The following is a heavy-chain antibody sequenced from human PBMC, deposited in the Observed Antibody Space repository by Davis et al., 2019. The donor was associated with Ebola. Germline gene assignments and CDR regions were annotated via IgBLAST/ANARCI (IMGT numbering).Heavy chain of an antibody. CDR1: GFTVSSNY. CDR2: ISGSGGNT. Sequence: GESLKISCAASGFTVSSNYMSWVRQAPGKGLEWLSTISGSGGNTYYADSVKGRFTISRDNSKKTLYLQMSSLRAEDTAVYYCAKSGLSFGVVKYHYGMDVWGKGTTVTVSS. J-gene: IGHJ6*04. D-gene: IGHD3-3*01. CDR3: AKSGLSFGVVKYHYGMDV. V-gene: IGHV3-23*01.